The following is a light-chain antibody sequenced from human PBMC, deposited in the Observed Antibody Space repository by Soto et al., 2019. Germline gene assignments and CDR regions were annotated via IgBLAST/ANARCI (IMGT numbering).Light chain of an antibody. J-gene: IGLJ1*01. CDR2: EVT. V-gene: IGLV2-23*02. CDR1: SGDVGSYNL. Sequence: SVLTRLASVSGSPGQSISITSNGTSGDVGSYNLVSWYQQHPGKAPELLIYEVTERPSGVSNRFSGSKSGSTASLTISGLQPDDKADYYCCSYAGNSEVFGTGTKVTV. CDR3: CSYAGNSEV.